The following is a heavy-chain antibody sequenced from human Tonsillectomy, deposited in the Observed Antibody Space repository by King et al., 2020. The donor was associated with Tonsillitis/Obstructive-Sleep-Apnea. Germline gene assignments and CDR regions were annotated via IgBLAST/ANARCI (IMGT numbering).Heavy chain of an antibody. J-gene: IGHJ4*02. D-gene: IGHD6-6*01. V-gene: IGHV1-2*02. CDR3: ARGIHGSSDSFDY. Sequence: VQLVESGAEVKKPGASVKVSCKASGYTFTDYYMHWVRQAPGQGLEWMGWITPNTGGTNYAQEVQGRVTMTGDTSITTAYMELNRLTSDDTAVYYCARGIHGSSDSFDYWGQGTLVTVSS. CDR1: GYTFTDYY. CDR2: ITPNTGGT.